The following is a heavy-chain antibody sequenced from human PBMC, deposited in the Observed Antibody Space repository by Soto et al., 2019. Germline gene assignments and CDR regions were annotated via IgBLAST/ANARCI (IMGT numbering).Heavy chain of an antibody. D-gene: IGHD5-12*01. CDR1: GFTFSSHW. CDR2: IKGDGSET. J-gene: IGHJ4*02. V-gene: IGHV3-74*01. CDR3: LRGNSGYGNFDY. Sequence: LRLSCAASGFTFSSHWMHWVRQAPGKGLVWVSRIKGDGSETNYADSVKGRFTISRDNAKNTLYLQLNSLRAEDTAVYYCLRGNSGYGNFDYWGQGTQVTVSS.